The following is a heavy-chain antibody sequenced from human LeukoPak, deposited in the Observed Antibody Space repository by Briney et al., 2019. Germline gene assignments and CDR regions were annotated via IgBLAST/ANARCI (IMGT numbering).Heavy chain of an antibody. V-gene: IGHV3-30*18. J-gene: IGHJ4*02. CDR1: GFTFSSYG. Sequence: PGGSLRLSCAASGFTFSSYGMHWVRQAPGKGLEWVAVISYDGSNKYYADSVKGRFTISRDNSKNTLYLQMNSLRAEDTAVYYCAKTKGAMVRGVITSFDYWGQGTLVTVSS. CDR3: AKTKGAMVRGVITSFDY. D-gene: IGHD3-10*01. CDR2: ISYDGSNK.